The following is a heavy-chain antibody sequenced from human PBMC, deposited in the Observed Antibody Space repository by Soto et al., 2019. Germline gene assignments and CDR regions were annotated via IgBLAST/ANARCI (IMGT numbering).Heavy chain of an antibody. J-gene: IGHJ6*02. CDR2: IRSKANGYAT. V-gene: IGHV3-73*02. CDR1: GFDFSGSA. CDR3: CRRVEGGYSYYGFDV. Sequence: EMQLVESGGGLVQPGGSLKLSWAASGFDFSGSAMHWVRQPSGKGLEWVGRIRSKANGYATAYGASVSGRLTISRDDSNNTTYLQLHSLKPDDTAVYYCCRRVEGGYSYYGFDVWGQGTAVIVSS. D-gene: IGHD3-16*01.